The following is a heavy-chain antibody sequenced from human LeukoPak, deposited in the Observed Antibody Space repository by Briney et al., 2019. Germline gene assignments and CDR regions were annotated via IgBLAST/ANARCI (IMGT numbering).Heavy chain of an antibody. CDR2: INWNGGST. V-gene: IGHV3-20*04. CDR1: GFTFDDYG. CDR3: ARAEYGYYYYYMDV. D-gene: IGHD2/OR15-2a*01. Sequence: PGGSLRLSCAASGFTFDDYGMSWVRQAPGKGLEWVSGINWNGGSTGYADSVEGRFTISRDNAKNSLYLQMNSLRAEDTALYYCARAEYGYYYYYMDVWGKGTTVTVSS. J-gene: IGHJ6*03.